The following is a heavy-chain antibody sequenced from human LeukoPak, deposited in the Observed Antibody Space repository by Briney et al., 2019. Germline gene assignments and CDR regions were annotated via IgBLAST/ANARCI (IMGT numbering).Heavy chain of an antibody. Sequence: GRSLRLSCAASGFTFSSYGMHWVRQAPGKGLEWVAILPSDGSKKHYADSVKGRFSISRDNSKNTLYLQMNSLRDEDTAVYYCAKAVDTMGYHFDYWGQGTLVTVSS. CDR2: LPSDGSKK. D-gene: IGHD3-10*01. CDR3: AKAVDTMGYHFDY. CDR1: GFTFSSYG. J-gene: IGHJ4*02. V-gene: IGHV3-30*18.